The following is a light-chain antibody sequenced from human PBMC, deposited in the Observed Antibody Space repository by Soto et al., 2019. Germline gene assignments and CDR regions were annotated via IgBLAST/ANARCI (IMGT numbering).Light chain of an antibody. Sequence: EIVMTQSPATVSVSLVERATLSFRASQSVSSNLAWYQQKPGQAPRLLIYGASTRATGIPARFSGTGSGTDFTLTISRLEPEDFAVYYCQQYGSSPQTFGQGTKVDIK. CDR2: GAS. CDR1: QSVSSN. V-gene: IGKV3-20*01. CDR3: QQYGSSPQT. J-gene: IGKJ1*01.